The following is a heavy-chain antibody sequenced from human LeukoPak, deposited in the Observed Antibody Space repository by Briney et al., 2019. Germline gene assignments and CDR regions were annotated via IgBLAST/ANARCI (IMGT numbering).Heavy chain of an antibody. CDR3: ARGNGDYRLGSVSADY. CDR1: EFTFSSYA. J-gene: IGHJ4*02. CDR2: ITGSGATT. Sequence: GASLRLSCAASEFTFSSYAMSWVRQAPGKGLEWVSTITGSGATTYYADSVKGRFIISRDISKNTLYLYLQMNSLRAEDTAVYYCARGNGDYRLGSVSADYWGQGTLVTVSS. D-gene: IGHD4-17*01. V-gene: IGHV3-23*01.